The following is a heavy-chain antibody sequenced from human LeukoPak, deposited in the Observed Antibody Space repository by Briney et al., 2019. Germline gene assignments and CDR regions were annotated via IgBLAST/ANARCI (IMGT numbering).Heavy chain of an antibody. Sequence: GGSLRLSCAASGFTFSNYYMSWVRQAPGKGLEWVANIRQDASAVFQVDSLKGRFTVSRDNTKISLYLQMSSLRVEDTAVYYCARWIHDSAAWRLDYWGRGALVTVSS. CDR2: IRQDASAV. CDR1: GFTFSNYY. V-gene: IGHV3-7*04. J-gene: IGHJ4*02. CDR3: ARWIHDSAAWRLDY. D-gene: IGHD3-22*01.